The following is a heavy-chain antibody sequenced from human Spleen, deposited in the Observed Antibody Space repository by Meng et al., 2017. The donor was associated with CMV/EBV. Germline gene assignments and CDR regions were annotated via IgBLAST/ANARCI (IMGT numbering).Heavy chain of an antibody. V-gene: IGHV3-33*01. CDR3: ARDRGDSYGYQNWFDP. CDR1: GFTFSSYG. D-gene: IGHD5-18*01. Sequence: SGFTFSSYGMHWVRQAPGKGLEWVAVIWYDGSNKYYADSVKGRFTISRDNSKNTLYTQMNSLRAEDTAVYYCARDRGDSYGYQNWFDPWGQGTLVTVSS. CDR2: IWYDGSNK. J-gene: IGHJ5*02.